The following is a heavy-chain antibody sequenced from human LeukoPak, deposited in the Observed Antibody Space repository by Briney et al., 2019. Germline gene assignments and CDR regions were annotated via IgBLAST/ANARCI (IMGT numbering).Heavy chain of an antibody. V-gene: IGHV1-18*01. CDR3: ARAPPTYYYDSSGYSDYYYYYMDV. CDR2: ISAYNGNT. Sequence: SVKVSCKASGYTFTSYGISWVRQAPGQGLEWMGWISAYNGNTNYAQKLQGRVTMTTDTSTSTAYMELRRLRSDDTAVYYCARAPPTYYYDSSGYSDYYYYYMDVWGKGTTVTVSS. CDR1: GYTFTSYG. J-gene: IGHJ6*03. D-gene: IGHD3-22*01.